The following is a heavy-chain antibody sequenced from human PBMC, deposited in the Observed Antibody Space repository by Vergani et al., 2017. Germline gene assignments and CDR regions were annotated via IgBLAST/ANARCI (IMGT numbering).Heavy chain of an antibody. Sequence: QVQLVQSGGGVVQPGGSLRLSCVASGFTFNRYGMQWVRQAPGKGLEWVAYVLFDGSNEYYADSVKGRFIVSIDNSNDALYLQMNSLRTDDTAVYYCARDLAYCHEGSCALWGQGSVVTVSS. CDR3: ARDLAYCHEGSCAL. J-gene: IGHJ4*02. CDR1: GFTFNRYG. V-gene: IGHV3-30*02. D-gene: IGHD2-15*01. CDR2: VLFDGSNE.